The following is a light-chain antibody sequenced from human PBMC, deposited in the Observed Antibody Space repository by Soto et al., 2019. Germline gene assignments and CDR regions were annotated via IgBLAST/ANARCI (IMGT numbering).Light chain of an antibody. CDR1: QSISRW. J-gene: IGKJ1*01. Sequence: DIQMTQSPSTLSASIGDSVTISCRASQSISRWMAWYQQKPGKAPKLLIYDSSILESGVPSRFSGSGSGTDFSLAISSLHPDDFATYYCQQYDTHYPTFGQGTRVEIK. CDR3: QQYDTHYPT. CDR2: DSS. V-gene: IGKV1-5*01.